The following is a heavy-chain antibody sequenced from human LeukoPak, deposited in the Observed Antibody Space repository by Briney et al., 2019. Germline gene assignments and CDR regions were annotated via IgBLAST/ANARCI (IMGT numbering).Heavy chain of an antibody. CDR3: AKEHLYYFDY. CDR1: GFTFSSYA. Sequence: PGGSLRLSCAASGFTFSSYAMHWVRQAPGKGLEWVAVISYDGSNKYYADSVKGRFTISRDNSKNTLYLQMNSLRTEDTAVYYCAKEHLYYFDYWGQGTLVTVSS. CDR2: ISYDGSNK. J-gene: IGHJ4*02. V-gene: IGHV3-30-3*01.